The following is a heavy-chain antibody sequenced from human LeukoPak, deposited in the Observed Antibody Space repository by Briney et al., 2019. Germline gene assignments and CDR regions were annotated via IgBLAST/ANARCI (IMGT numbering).Heavy chain of an antibody. D-gene: IGHD3-10*01. CDR1: GGTFSSYA. CDR3: ARPLPGGGFGELND. J-gene: IGHJ4*02. CDR2: IIPIFGTA. Sequence: SVKVSCKASGGTFSSYAIIWVRQAPGQGLEWMGGIIPIFGTANYAQKFQGRVTITTDKSTSTAYMELSSLRSEDTAVYYCARPLPGGGFGELNDWGQGTLVTVSS. V-gene: IGHV1-69*05.